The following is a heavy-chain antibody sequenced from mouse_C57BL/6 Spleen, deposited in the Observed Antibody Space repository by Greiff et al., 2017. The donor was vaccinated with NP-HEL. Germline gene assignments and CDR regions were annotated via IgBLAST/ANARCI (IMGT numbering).Heavy chain of an antibody. Sequence: EVKLVESGEGLVKPGGSLKLSCAASGFTFSSYAMSWVRQTPEKRLEWVAYISSGGDYIYYADTVKGRFTISRDNARNTLYLQMSSLKSEDTAMYYCTRGLKLGWFAYWGQGTLVTVSA. V-gene: IGHV5-9-1*02. CDR2: ISSGGDYI. D-gene: IGHD4-1*01. J-gene: IGHJ3*01. CDR3: TRGLKLGWFAY. CDR1: GFTFSSYA.